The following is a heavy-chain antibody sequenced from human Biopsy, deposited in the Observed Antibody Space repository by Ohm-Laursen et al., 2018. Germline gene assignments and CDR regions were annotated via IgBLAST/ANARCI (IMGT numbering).Heavy chain of an antibody. J-gene: IGHJ6*02. CDR2: ISETSSHI. D-gene: IGHD6-6*01. Sequence: SLRLSCAASGFSVSSYDMNWVRQAPGKGLEWTSYISETSSHIYDADSVRGRLTVARDIAKNSLYLQLNSLRVEDTAVYYCARDSSRRAREGGMDVWGQGTTVTVSS. CDR3: ARDSSRRAREGGMDV. CDR1: GFSVSSYD. V-gene: IGHV3-21*01.